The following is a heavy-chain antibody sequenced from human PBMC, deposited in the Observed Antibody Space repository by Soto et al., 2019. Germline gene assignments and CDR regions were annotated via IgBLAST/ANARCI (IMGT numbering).Heavy chain of an antibody. V-gene: IGHV3-23*01. D-gene: IGHD3-10*01. Sequence: EVQLLESGGGLVQPGGSLRLSCAASGFTFSSYAMSWVRQAPGKGLEWVSAISGSGGSTYYADTVKGRFTISRDNSKNTLYLQMNSLRAEATDVYYCAKDLYSSGIYGMDVWGQGTTVTVSS. J-gene: IGHJ6*02. CDR1: GFTFSSYA. CDR3: AKDLYSSGIYGMDV. CDR2: ISGSGGST.